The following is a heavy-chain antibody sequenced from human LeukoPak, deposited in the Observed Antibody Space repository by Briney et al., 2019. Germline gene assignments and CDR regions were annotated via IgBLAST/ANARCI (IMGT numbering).Heavy chain of an antibody. Sequence: PSETLSLTCTVSGGSISSYYWSWIRQPPGKGLEWIGYIYYSGSTNYNPSLKSRVTISVDTSKNQFSLKLSSVTAADTAVYYCARRRRVTVTKGGDYFDYWGQGTLVTVPS. CDR1: GGSISSYY. V-gene: IGHV4-59*08. CDR3: ARRRRVTVTKGGDYFDY. CDR2: IYYSGST. J-gene: IGHJ4*02. D-gene: IGHD4-17*01.